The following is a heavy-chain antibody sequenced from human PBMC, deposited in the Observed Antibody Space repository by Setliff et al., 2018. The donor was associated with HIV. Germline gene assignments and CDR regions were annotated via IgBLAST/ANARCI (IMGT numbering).Heavy chain of an antibody. CDR2: INYSGST. CDR3: ARATWNSVDY. D-gene: IGHD1-7*01. CDR1: GGSISSHY. V-gene: IGHV4-59*11. J-gene: IGHJ4*02. Sequence: SETLSLTCTVSGGSISSHYWSWIRQPPGKGLEWIGYINYSGSTNYNPSLKSRVTISVDTSKKQFSLKLTSVTAADTAVYYCARATWNSVDYWGQGALVTVSS.